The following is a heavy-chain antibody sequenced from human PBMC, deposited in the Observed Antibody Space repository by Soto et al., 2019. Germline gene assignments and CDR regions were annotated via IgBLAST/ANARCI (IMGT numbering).Heavy chain of an antibody. D-gene: IGHD2-15*01. CDR2: IIPIFGTA. CDR1: GGTFSSYA. CDR3: ARAPLKDREGHHYFDY. J-gene: IGHJ4*02. Sequence: SVKVSCKASGGTFSSYAISWVRQAPGQGLEWMGGIIPIFGTANYAQKFQGRVTITADESTSTAYMELSSLRSEDTAVYYCARAPLKDREGHHYFDYWGQGTLVTVSS. V-gene: IGHV1-69*13.